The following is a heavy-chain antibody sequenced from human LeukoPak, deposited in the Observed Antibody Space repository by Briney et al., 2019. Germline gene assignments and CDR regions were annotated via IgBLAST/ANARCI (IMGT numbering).Heavy chain of an antibody. Sequence: PGGSLRLSCAASGFTFSSYWMSWVRQAPGKGLEWVANIKQDGSEKYYVDSVKGRFTISRDNSKDTLYLQMNSLRAEDTAVYYCARDSGSYLDAFDIWGQGTMVTVSS. CDR2: IKQDGSEK. CDR3: ARDSGSYLDAFDI. D-gene: IGHD1-26*01. J-gene: IGHJ3*02. V-gene: IGHV3-7*03. CDR1: GFTFSSYW.